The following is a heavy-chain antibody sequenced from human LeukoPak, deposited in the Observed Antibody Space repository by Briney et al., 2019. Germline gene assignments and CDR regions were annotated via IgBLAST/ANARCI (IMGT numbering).Heavy chain of an antibody. CDR1: GGSISSSSYY. CDR2: IYYSGST. CDR3: AREDIVVVPAAIGSRDGYNRREGDAFDI. D-gene: IGHD2-2*02. J-gene: IGHJ3*02. Sequence: SETLSLTCTVSGGSISSSSYYWGWIRQPPGKGLEWIGSIYYSGSTYYNPSLKSRVTISVDTSKNQFSLKLSSVTAADTAVYYCAREDIVVVPAAIGSRDGYNRREGDAFDIWGQGAMVTVSS. V-gene: IGHV4-39*07.